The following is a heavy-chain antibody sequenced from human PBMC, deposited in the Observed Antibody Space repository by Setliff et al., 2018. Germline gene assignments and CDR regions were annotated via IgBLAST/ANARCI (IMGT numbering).Heavy chain of an antibody. CDR3: AREQWLDPPGYYYMDV. CDR2: MYTSGST. Sequence: ASETLSLTCTVSGGSISSDVYYWSWIRQPAGKGLEWIGRMYTSGSTNYNPSLKSRVTISLDTSKNQFSLKLSSVTAADTAVYYCAREQWLDPPGYYYMDVWAKGTTVTSP. D-gene: IGHD6-19*01. CDR1: GGSISSDVYY. V-gene: IGHV4-61*02. J-gene: IGHJ6*03.